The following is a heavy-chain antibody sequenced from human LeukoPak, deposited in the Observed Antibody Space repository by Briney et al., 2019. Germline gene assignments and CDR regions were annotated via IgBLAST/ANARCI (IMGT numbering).Heavy chain of an antibody. CDR3: ARDSSSPPEGWLDH. CDR1: GDSISTYY. Sequence: PSETLSLTCSVSGDSISTYYWNWIRQPPGKGLEGIGYIYYTGSTNYNPSLKSRVTMSVATSKNQFSLTLTSATAADTAVYYCARDSSSPPEGWLDHWGQGTLVTVSS. V-gene: IGHV4-59*01. J-gene: IGHJ5*02. CDR2: IYYTGST. D-gene: IGHD6-6*01.